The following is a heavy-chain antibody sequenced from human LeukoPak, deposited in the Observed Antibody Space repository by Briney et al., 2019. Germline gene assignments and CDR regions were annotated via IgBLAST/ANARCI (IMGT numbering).Heavy chain of an antibody. Sequence: GGSLRLSCAASGFSFSDAWMHWVRQAPGKGLEWVGLIKSKAGGGTADSAAPVKGRFTISRDDSKNTLYLQMNSLKTEDTAVYYCAKSQYSSSSFLVGFDPWGQGTLVTVSS. CDR1: GFSFSDAW. D-gene: IGHD6-6*01. CDR3: AKSQYSSSSFLVGFDP. CDR2: IKSKAGGGTA. J-gene: IGHJ5*02. V-gene: IGHV3-15*07.